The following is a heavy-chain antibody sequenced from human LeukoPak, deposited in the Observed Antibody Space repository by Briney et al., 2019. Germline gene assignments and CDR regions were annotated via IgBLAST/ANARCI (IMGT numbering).Heavy chain of an antibody. Sequence: PGGSLRLSCAASGXTVSSNYMSWVRQAPGKGLEWVSVIYSGGSTYYADSVKGRFTISRDNSKNTLHLQMNSLRAEDTAVYYCAIRWFGELSLDYWGQGTLVTVSS. CDR2: IYSGGST. V-gene: IGHV3-53*01. CDR1: GXTVSSNY. CDR3: AIRWFGELSLDY. J-gene: IGHJ4*02. D-gene: IGHD3-10*01.